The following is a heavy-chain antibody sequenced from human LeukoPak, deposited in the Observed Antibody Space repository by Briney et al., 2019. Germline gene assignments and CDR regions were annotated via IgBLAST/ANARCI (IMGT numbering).Heavy chain of an antibody. CDR2: ISWNSGSI. CDR1: GFTFDDYA. CDR3: AKGNYYYDSSGYGDAFDI. V-gene: IGHV3-9*01. Sequence: GRSLRLSCAASGFTFDDYAMHWVRQAPGKGLEWVSGISWNSGSIGYADSVKGRFTISRDNAKNYLYLQMNSLRAEDTALYYCAKGNYYYDSSGYGDAFDIWGQGTMVTVSS. D-gene: IGHD3-22*01. J-gene: IGHJ3*02.